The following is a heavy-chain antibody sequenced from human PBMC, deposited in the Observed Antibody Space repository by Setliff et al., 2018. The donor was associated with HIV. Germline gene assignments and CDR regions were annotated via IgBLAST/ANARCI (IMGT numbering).Heavy chain of an antibody. J-gene: IGHJ6*02. CDR1: GFRFTTYW. Sequence: LRLSCAASGFRFTTYWMSWVRQAPGKGLEWLANINQDGSEKKYVDSVKGRFILSRDNAKNSLYLQMNSLRAEDTAVYYCARRKYYYDSTAYFHYKYYGLDVWGQGTTVTVSS. CDR2: INQDGSEK. CDR3: ARRKYYYDSTAYFHYKYYGLDV. D-gene: IGHD3-22*01. V-gene: IGHV3-7*01.